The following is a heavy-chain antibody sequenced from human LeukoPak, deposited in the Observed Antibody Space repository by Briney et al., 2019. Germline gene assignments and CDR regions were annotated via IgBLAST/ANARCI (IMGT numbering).Heavy chain of an antibody. V-gene: IGHV4-39*07. CDR1: GGSMSSYY. D-gene: IGHD6-6*01. CDR3: ARVGYSSSIDY. CDR2: IYYSGST. J-gene: IGHJ4*02. Sequence: SETLSLTCTVSGGSMSSYYWGWIRQPPGKGLEWIGSIYYSGSTYYNPSLKSRVTISVDTSKNQFSLKLSSVTAADTAVYYCARVGYSSSIDYWGQGTLVTVSS.